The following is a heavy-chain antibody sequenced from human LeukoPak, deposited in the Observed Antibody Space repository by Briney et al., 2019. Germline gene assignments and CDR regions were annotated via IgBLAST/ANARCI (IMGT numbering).Heavy chain of an antibody. D-gene: IGHD1-14*01. CDR3: ASGGIILPDPDY. J-gene: IGHJ4*02. V-gene: IGHV3-11*04. CDR1: AFTFSNIC. Sequence: GGSLTLSCAASAFTFSNICMRWVRQAQGKGREWVLYISSSGNNIYHTDSVKGPFTISRDNAKNSLYLQMNSLRAEDTAVYCCASGGIILPDPDYWGQGTLVTVSS. CDR2: ISSSGNNI.